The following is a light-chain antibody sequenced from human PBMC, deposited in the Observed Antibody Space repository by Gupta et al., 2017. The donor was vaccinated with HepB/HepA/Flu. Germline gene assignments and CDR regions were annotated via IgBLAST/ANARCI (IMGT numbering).Light chain of an antibody. CDR3: MIWHINVLV. Sequence: QAVLTQPSSLSASPGASASLTCTLRSDINVGTSEIFWYQQKSGSPPQFLLKYKSDSDRQQGSGVPSRFSGSKDASANAGILLISGLQSEDDSYYYCMIWHINVLVFGGGTKLTVL. J-gene: IGLJ3*02. V-gene: IGLV5-45*02. CDR2: YKSDSDR. CDR1: SDINVGTSE.